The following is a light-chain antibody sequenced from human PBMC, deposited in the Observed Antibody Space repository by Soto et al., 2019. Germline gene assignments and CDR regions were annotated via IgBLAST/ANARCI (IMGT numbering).Light chain of an antibody. CDR1: QRVGSSS. CDR2: GAS. CDR3: HQFGYSPRT. Sequence: EIVLTQSPGTLSLSPGDRATLSCRASQRVGSSSLVWYQQKPGQAPRLLIYGASSRATGIPDRFSGSGSGTDFTLAIRRLEPEDFAVYYCHQFGYSPRTFGQGTKVDIK. J-gene: IGKJ1*01. V-gene: IGKV3-20*01.